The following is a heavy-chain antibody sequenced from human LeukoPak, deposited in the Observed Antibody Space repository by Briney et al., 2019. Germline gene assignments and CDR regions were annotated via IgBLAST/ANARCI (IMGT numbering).Heavy chain of an antibody. Sequence: SETLSLTCTVSGGSISSYYWSWIRQPPGKGLEWIGYIYYSGSTNYNPSLKSRVTISVDTSKNQFSLKLSSVTAADTAVYYCARVSWFPGTSYYYMDVWGKGTMVTVSS. V-gene: IGHV4-59*01. CDR1: GGSISSYY. J-gene: IGHJ6*03. CDR2: IYYSGST. CDR3: ARVSWFPGTSYYYMDV. D-gene: IGHD1-1*01.